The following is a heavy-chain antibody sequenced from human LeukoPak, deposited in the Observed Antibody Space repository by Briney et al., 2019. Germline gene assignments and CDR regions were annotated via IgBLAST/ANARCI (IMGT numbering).Heavy chain of an antibody. CDR3: ARDAGITMIVGDAFDI. Sequence: ASVTVSCTASGYTFTSYGISWVRQAPGQGLEWMGWISAYNGNTNYAQKLQGRVTMTTDTSTSTAYMELRSLRSDDTAVYYCARDAGITMIVGDAFDIWGLGTMVTVSS. V-gene: IGHV1-18*01. D-gene: IGHD3-22*01. J-gene: IGHJ3*02. CDR2: ISAYNGNT. CDR1: GYTFTSYG.